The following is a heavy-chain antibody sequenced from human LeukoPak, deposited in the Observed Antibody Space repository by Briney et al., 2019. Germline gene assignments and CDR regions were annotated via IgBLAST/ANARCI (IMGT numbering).Heavy chain of an antibody. J-gene: IGHJ4*02. V-gene: IGHV3-30*18. D-gene: IGHD3-10*01. CDR2: ISYDGSNK. CDR3: AKDSAFYASGSRFDY. CDR1: GFTFSNYG. Sequence: PGGSLRLSCAASGFTFSNYGIHWVRQAPGKGLEWVAVISYDGSNKYYADSVKGRFTISRDNSKNTLYLQMNSLRAEDTAVYYCAKDSAFYASGSRFDYWGQGTLVTVSS.